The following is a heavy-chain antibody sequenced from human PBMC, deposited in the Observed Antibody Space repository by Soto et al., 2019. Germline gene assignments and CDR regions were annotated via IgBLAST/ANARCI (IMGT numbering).Heavy chain of an antibody. V-gene: IGHV1-69*06. J-gene: IGHJ5*02. CDR2: IIPIFGTA. CDR1: GGTFSSYA. Sequence: ASVKVSCKASGGTFSSYAISWVRQAPGQGLEWMGGIIPIFGTANYAQKFQGRVTITADKSTSTAYMELSSLRSEDTAVYYCARDNPMTFNWFDPWGQGTLVTVSS. CDR3: ARDNPMTFNWFDP.